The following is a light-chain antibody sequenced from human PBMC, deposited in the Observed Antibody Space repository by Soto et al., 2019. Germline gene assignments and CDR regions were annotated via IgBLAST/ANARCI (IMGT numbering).Light chain of an antibody. V-gene: IGKV1-39*01. CDR2: AAS. Sequence: DIQMTQSPSSLSASIGDRVTITCRASQSISSYLNWYQQKPGKAPKLLIYAASSLQSAVPPRLSASGSGTDFPPNISSLQPEHFDTYYCPPSYRTPYTFLQGNK. CDR1: QSISSY. CDR3: PPSYRTPYT. J-gene: IGKJ2*01.